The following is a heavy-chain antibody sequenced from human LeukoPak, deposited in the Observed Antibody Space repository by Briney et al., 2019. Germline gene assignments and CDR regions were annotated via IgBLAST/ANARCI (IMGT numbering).Heavy chain of an antibody. CDR3: ARDAQIAAAGLAPDYYYYYMDV. J-gene: IGHJ6*03. CDR1: GFTFSSHG. CDR2: ISPNGVIT. D-gene: IGHD6-13*01. V-gene: IGHV3-23*01. Sequence: GGTLRLSCAASGFTFSSHGMNWVRQAPGKGLEWVSGISPNGVITYYADSVKGRFTISRDNSKGTVSLQMNSLRPEDTAVYYCARDAQIAAAGLAPDYYYYYMDVWGKGTTVTVSS.